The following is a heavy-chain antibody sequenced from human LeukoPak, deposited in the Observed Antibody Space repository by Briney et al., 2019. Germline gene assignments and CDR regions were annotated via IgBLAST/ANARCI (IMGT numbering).Heavy chain of an antibody. V-gene: IGHV3-66*01. J-gene: IGHJ3*02. D-gene: IGHD3-10*01. CDR3: ARKWFGDPAAFDI. CDR1: GFTVSSNY. Sequence: PGGSLRLSCAASGFTVSSNYMSWVRQAPGKGLEWVSVIYSGGSTYYADSVKGRFTISRDNSKNTLYLQMNSLRAEDTAVYYCARKWFGDPAAFDIWGQGTMVTVSS. CDR2: IYSGGST.